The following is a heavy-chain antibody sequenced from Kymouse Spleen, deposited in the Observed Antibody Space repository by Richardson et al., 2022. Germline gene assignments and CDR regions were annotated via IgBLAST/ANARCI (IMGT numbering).Heavy chain of an antibody. Sequence: QVQLVESGGGVVQPGRSLRLSCAASGFTFSSYGMHWVRQAPGKGLEWVAVIWYDGSNKYYADSVKGRFTISRDNSKNTLYLQMNSLRAEDTAVYYCARDDIVVVPAAMGYYGMDVWGQGTTVTVSS. D-gene: IGHD2-2*02. V-gene: IGHV3-33*01. CDR2: IWYDGSNK. CDR3: ARDDIVVVPAAMGYYGMDV. J-gene: IGHJ6*02. CDR1: GFTFSSYG.